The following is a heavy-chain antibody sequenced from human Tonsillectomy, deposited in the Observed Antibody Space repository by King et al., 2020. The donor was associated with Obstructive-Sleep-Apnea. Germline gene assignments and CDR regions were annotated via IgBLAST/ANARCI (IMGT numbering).Heavy chain of an antibody. CDR1: GFTFSSYA. CDR3: AKXXPXXYXSSGXFXXSFXY. V-gene: IGHV3-23*04. J-gene: IGHJ4*02. Sequence: VQLVESGGGLVQPGGSLRLSCAASGFTFSSYAMSWVRQAPGKGLEWVSAISGSGGSTYYADSVKGRFTISRDNSKNTLYLQMNSLRAEDTAVYYCAKXXPXXYXSSGXFXXSFXYWXQGTXVXVSS. CDR2: ISGSGGST. D-gene: IGHD3-22*01.